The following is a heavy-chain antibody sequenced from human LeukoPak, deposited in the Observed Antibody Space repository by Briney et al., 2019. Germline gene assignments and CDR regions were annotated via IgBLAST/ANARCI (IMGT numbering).Heavy chain of an antibody. J-gene: IGHJ6*03. CDR1: GGSISSYY. CDR2: IYTSGGT. Sequence: SETLSLTCTVSGGSISSYYWNWIRQPAGKGLEWIGRIYTSGGTNYNPSLKSRVTMSVDTSKNQFSLKLSSVTAADTAVYYCARAPYDSSGYYRYYYYMDVWGKGTTVTVSS. CDR3: ARAPYDSSGYYRYYYYMDV. D-gene: IGHD3-22*01. V-gene: IGHV4-4*07.